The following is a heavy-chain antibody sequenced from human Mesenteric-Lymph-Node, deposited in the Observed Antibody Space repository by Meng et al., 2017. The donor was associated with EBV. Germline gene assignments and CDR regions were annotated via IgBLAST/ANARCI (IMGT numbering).Heavy chain of an antibody. V-gene: IGHV4-61*01. Sequence: QGQLKESGPGLVKPSETLSLTCTVSGVSVSGDSFYWSWIRQPPGKGLEWIGFIYDSGITHYSPSLKSRVTISVDTSKNQFSLELRSMTPADTAVYYCARDRGWELLDYWGQGTLVTVSS. CDR3: ARDRGWELLDY. J-gene: IGHJ4*02. CDR2: IYDSGIT. CDR1: GVSVSGDSFY. D-gene: IGHD1-26*01.